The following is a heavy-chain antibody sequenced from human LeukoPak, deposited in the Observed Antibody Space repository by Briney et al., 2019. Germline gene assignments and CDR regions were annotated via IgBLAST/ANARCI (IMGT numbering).Heavy chain of an antibody. D-gene: IGHD1-7*01. Sequence: QSGGSLRLSCAASGFTFNSYAMTWVRQAPGKGLEWVSVISGGGSTSYYADSVKGRFTISRDSSKNTLYLQMNSPRAEDTAVYYCARGSNNWNYAYFDYWGQGTLVTVSS. CDR2: ISGGGSTS. CDR3: ARGSNNWNYAYFDY. J-gene: IGHJ4*02. CDR1: GFTFNSYA. V-gene: IGHV3-23*01.